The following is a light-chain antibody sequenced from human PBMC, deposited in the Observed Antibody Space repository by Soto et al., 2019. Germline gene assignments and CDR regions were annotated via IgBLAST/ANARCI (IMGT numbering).Light chain of an antibody. V-gene: IGKV3-11*01. CDR2: DAS. J-gene: IGKJ1*01. CDR3: QQRTDRPTWT. Sequence: EIVLTQAQATLYLSPGERATLSCRASQSIGLAIAWYQHKPGQAPRLLIFDASQRATGIPARFRGSGSGTDFTLSISSLEPEDFAVYYCQQRTDRPTWTFGQGTKVDIK. CDR1: QSIGLA.